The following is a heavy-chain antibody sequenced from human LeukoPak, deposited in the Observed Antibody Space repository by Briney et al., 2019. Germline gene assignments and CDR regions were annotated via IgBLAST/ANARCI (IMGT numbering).Heavy chain of an antibody. CDR2: IYYSGST. J-gene: IGHJ6*02. D-gene: IGHD2-15*01. V-gene: IGHV4-59*08. CDR1: GGSISSYF. Sequence: PSETLSLTCTVSGGSISSYFWNWIRQPPGKGLEWIGYIYYSGSTNYNPSLKSRVTISIDTSKNQFSLKLSSVTAADTAVYYCARQNTDSADYYYYGMDVWGQGTTVIVSS. CDR3: ARQNTDSADYYYYGMDV.